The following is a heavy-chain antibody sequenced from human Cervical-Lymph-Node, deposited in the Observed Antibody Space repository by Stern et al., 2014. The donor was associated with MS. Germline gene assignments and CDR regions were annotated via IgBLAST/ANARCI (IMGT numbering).Heavy chain of an antibody. D-gene: IGHD6-19*01. CDR2: TYYRSKWYN. J-gene: IGHJ5*02. CDR3: ARVGGSSIAVAAYNWFDP. V-gene: IGHV6-1*01. Sequence: QVQLQQSGPGLVKPSQTLSLTCAISGDSVSSNSAAWNWIRQSPSRGLEXLGRTYYRSKWYNDYAVSVKSRITINPDTSKNQFSLQLNSVTPEDTAVYYCARVGGSSIAVAAYNWFDPWGQGTLVTVSS. CDR1: GDSVSSNSAA.